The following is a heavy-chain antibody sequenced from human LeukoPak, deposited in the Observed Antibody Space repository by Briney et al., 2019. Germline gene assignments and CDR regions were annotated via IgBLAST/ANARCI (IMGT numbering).Heavy chain of an antibody. Sequence: SQTLSLTCTVSGGSISSGGYYWSWIRQHPGKGLEWIGYIYYSGSTYYNPSLKSRVTISVDTSKNQFSLKLSSVTAADTAVYYCARVVGLRYFEPNGYFDYWGQGTLVTVSS. CDR2: IYYSGST. CDR1: GGSISSGGYY. J-gene: IGHJ4*02. V-gene: IGHV4-31*03. CDR3: ARVVGLRYFEPNGYFDY. D-gene: IGHD3-9*01.